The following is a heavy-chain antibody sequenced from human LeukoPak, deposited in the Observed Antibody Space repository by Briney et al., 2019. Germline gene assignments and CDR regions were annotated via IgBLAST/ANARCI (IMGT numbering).Heavy chain of an antibody. CDR2: IYYSGST. CDR1: GGSVSSGSYY. V-gene: IGHV4-61*01. J-gene: IGHJ4*02. D-gene: IGHD3-22*01. CDR3: ARHIYDSGGYRIDY. Sequence: SETLSLTCTVSGGSVSSGSYYWSWIRQPPGKGLEWIGYIYYSGSTNYNPSLKSRVTISVDTSKNQFSLKLSSVTAADTAVYYCARHIYDSGGYRIDYWGQGTLVTVSS.